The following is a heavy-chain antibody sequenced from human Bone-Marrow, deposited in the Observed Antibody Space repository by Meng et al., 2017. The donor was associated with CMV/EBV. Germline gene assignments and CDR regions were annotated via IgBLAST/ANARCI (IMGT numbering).Heavy chain of an antibody. V-gene: IGHV1-46*01. J-gene: IGHJ6*02. CDR1: GYRFTSYY. CDR2: INPNAGST. D-gene: IGHD3-22*01. CDR3: ARWVSYYYAMDV. Sequence: ASVKVSCKTSGYRFTSYYMHWVRQAPGQGLEWMGIINPNAGSTSYAQKFQGRVTMTRDTSTSTGYMDLSSLRSEATAVYYCARWVSYYYAMDVWGQGTMVTVSS.